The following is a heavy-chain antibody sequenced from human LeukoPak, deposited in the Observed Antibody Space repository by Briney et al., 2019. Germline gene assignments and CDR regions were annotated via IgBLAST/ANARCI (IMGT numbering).Heavy chain of an antibody. CDR2: ISYDGSNK. CDR3: AKGIPSDF. Sequence: PGGSLRLSCAASRFTFSSYGMHWVRQAPGKGLEWVAVISYDGSNKYYADSVKGRFTISRDNSKNTLYLQMNSLRAEDTAVYYCAKGIPSDFWGQGTLVTVSS. CDR1: RFTFSSYG. J-gene: IGHJ4*02. V-gene: IGHV3-30*18.